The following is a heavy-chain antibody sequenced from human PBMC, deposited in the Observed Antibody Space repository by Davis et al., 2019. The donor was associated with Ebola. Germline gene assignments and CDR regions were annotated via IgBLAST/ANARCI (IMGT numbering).Heavy chain of an antibody. D-gene: IGHD1-7*01. V-gene: IGHV3-30*18. Sequence: GGSLRLSCAASGFTFSSYGMHWVPQAPGKGLEWVAVISYDGSNKYYADSVKGRFTISRDNSKNTLYLQMNSLRAEDTAVYYCAKNYEKGPYYYYGMDVWGQGTTVTVSS. CDR3: AKNYEKGPYYYYGMDV. CDR1: GFTFSSYG. CDR2: ISYDGSNK. J-gene: IGHJ6*02.